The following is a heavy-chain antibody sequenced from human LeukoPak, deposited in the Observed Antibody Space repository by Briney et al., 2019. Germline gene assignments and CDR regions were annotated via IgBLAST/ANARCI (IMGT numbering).Heavy chain of an antibody. CDR2: IHSGGYT. D-gene: IGHD3-16*01. V-gene: IGHV3-53*01. J-gene: IGHJ4*02. CDR3: ARGAEGGSAY. CDR1: GVSVNSNY. Sequence: PGGSLRLSCVASGVSVNSNYMSWVRLAPGKGLQWVSVIHSGGYTYYADSVKGRFTISRDNSKNTVYLQMNSLRDEDTAVYYCARGAEGGSAYWGQGTLVTVSS.